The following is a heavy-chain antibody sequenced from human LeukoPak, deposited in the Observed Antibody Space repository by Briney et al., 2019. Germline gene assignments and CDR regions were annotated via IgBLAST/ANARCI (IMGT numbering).Heavy chain of an antibody. CDR2: IIPIFGTA. Sequence: SVKVSCKASGGTFSSYAISWVRQAPGQGLEWMGGIIPIFGTANYAQKFQGRVTITTDESTSTAYVELSSLRSEDTAVYYCAREGRYCSSTSCYHAFDIWGQGTMVTVSS. D-gene: IGHD2-2*01. V-gene: IGHV1-69*05. CDR1: GGTFSSYA. J-gene: IGHJ3*02. CDR3: AREGRYCSSTSCYHAFDI.